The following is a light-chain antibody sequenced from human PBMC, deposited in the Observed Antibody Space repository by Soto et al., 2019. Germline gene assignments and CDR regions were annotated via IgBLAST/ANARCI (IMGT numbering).Light chain of an antibody. V-gene: IGKV1-39*01. CDR1: QSISRY. CDR2: AAS. J-gene: IGKJ2*01. Sequence: DLQMTQSPSSLSASVGDRVTITCRASQSISRYLNWYQQKPGKAPKLLIYAASSLQSGVPSRFSGSGSGTDFTLTISSLQPEDFATYYGQQSYSTPRYTFGQGTKLEIK. CDR3: QQSYSTPRYT.